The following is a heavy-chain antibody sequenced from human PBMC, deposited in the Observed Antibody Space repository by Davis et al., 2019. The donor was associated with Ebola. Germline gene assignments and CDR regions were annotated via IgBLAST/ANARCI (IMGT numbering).Heavy chain of an antibody. Sequence: GESLKISCAASGFTFSSYVMHWVRQAPGKGLEWVAVISYDGSNKYYADSVKGRFTISRDNSKNTLYLQMNSLRAEDTAVYYCAKDRAYCGGDCYQALFYYYYGMDVWGKGTTVTVSS. J-gene: IGHJ6*04. CDR2: ISYDGSNK. D-gene: IGHD2-21*02. CDR1: GFTFSSYV. V-gene: IGHV3-30*18. CDR3: AKDRAYCGGDCYQALFYYYYGMDV.